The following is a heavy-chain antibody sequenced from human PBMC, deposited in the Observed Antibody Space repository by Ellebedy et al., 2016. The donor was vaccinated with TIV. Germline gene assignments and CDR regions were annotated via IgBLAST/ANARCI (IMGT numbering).Heavy chain of an antibody. CDR1: GFTFSSYS. CDR2: ISKISADI. CDR3: ARDRAVGATWDAFDL. Sequence: GESLKISCAASGFTFSSYSMNWVRQAPGKGLEWIASISKISADIHHADSVKGRFTISRDNAENSLFLQMKSLRAEDTGLYYCARDRAVGATWDAFDLWGQGTMVTVSS. D-gene: IGHD1-26*01. J-gene: IGHJ3*01. V-gene: IGHV3-21*01.